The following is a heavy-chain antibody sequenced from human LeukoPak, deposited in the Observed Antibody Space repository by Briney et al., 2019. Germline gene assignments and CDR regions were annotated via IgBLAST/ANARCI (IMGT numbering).Heavy chain of an antibody. CDR2: IYYSGST. D-gene: IGHD3-9*01. J-gene: IGHJ5*02. V-gene: IGHV4-30-4*01. Sequence: SETLSLTCTVSGGSISSGDYYWSWIRQPPGKGLEWIGYIYYSGSTYYNPSLKSRVTISVDTSKNQFSLKLSSVTAADTAVYYCARGPGVLRYQRPATPNWFDPWGQGTLVTVSS. CDR1: GGSISSGDYY. CDR3: ARGPGVLRYQRPATPNWFDP.